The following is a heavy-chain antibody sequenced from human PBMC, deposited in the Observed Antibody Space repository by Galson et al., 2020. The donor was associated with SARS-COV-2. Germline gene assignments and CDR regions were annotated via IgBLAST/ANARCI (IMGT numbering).Heavy chain of an antibody. CDR3: ARDVVGATLDY. D-gene: IGHD1-26*01. V-gene: IGHV3-48*01. Sequence: GGSLRLSCAASGFTFSDYSMNWVRQAPGKGLEWVSYITTSSDTIYYADSVKGRFTISRDNAKNSLNLQMNSLRAEDTAVYYCARDVVGATLDYWGQGTLVTVSS. CDR1: GFTFSDYS. J-gene: IGHJ4*02. CDR2: ITTSSDTI.